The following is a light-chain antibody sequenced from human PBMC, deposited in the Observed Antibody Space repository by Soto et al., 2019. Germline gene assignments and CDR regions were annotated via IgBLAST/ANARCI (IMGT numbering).Light chain of an antibody. Sequence: VLPQSPDTLSLSPGDRATLSCRASQSVRSTFLAWYQQKPGQAPRLLIYGASNRAAGIPERFSGSACGTEFTLTISRLEPDDSAVYYCQQYHDSPMNTFGQGTTLQIK. V-gene: IGKV3-20*01. J-gene: IGKJ2*01. CDR1: QSVRSTF. CDR2: GAS. CDR3: QQYHDSPMNT.